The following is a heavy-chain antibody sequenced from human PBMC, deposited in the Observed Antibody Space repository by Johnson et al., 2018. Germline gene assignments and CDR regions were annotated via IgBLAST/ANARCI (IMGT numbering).Heavy chain of an antibody. J-gene: IGHJ6*03. V-gene: IGHV4-59*01. CDR3: ARLNYIDSSDDYYPVPSYYYYMDV. Sequence: QVQLQESGPGLVKPSETLSLTCTVSGDSISRYFWTWIRQPPGKGLEWLGYFYNSGSTHYNPSLKSRVTLSVDTSRNLLSLRLGFVTAADTAVYLWARLNYIDSSDDYYPVPSYYYYMDVWGKGTTVTVSS. CDR2: FYNSGST. D-gene: IGHD3-22*01. CDR1: GDSISRYF.